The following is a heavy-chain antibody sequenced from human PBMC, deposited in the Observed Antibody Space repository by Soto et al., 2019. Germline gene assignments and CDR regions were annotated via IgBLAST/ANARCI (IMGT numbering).Heavy chain of an antibody. Sequence: ASVKVSCKASGGTFSSYAISWVRQAPGQGLEWMGGIIPIFGTANYAQKFQGRVTITADESTSTAYMELSSLRSEDTAVYYCARDALNSGLSDDAFDIWGQGTMVTVSS. V-gene: IGHV1-69*13. CDR1: GGTFSSYA. D-gene: IGHD5-12*01. CDR2: IIPIFGTA. CDR3: ARDALNSGLSDDAFDI. J-gene: IGHJ3*02.